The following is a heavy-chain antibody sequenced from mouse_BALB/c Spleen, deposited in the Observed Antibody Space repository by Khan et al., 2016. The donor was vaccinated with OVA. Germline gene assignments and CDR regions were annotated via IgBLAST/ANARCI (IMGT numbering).Heavy chain of an antibody. CDR3: ARWAGDGFTY. V-gene: IGHV1-80*01. D-gene: IGHD2-13*01. CDR1: GYSFSRSW. CDR2: SYPGNGDT. Sequence: QVQLQQSGAELVRPGSSVKISCKASGYSFSRSWMNWVKQRPGQGLEWIGQSYPGNGDTNFNEKFRGKATLTADKSSSTAYMQLNSLTSEDSAVYFCARWAGDGFTYWGHGTLVTVSA. J-gene: IGHJ3*01.